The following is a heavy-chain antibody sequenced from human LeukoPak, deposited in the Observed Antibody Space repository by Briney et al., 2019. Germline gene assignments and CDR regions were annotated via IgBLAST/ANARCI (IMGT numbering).Heavy chain of an antibody. D-gene: IGHD4-23*01. J-gene: IGHJ3*02. V-gene: IGHV3-48*01. CDR3: AKDVTVTTVVSGAFDI. Sequence: GGSLRLSCAASEFTFNSYSMNWVRQAPGKGLEWVSYISSSSTTIYYADSVKGRFTISRDNSKNTLSLQMNSLRAEDTAVYYCAKDVTVTTVVSGAFDIWGQGTMVTVSS. CDR2: ISSSSTTI. CDR1: EFTFNSYS.